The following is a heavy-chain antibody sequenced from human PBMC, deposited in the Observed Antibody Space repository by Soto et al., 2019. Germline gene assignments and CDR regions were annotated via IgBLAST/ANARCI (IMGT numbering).Heavy chain of an antibody. Sequence: GGSLRPSCAASGFTFSTYWMSWVRQAPGKGLEWVANIKEDGSEKYYVDSVKGRFTISRDNGKNSLYLQMNSLRAEDTAVYFCARDLHGGGAFDFWGQGTPVTVSS. CDR1: GFTFSTYW. CDR2: IKEDGSEK. V-gene: IGHV3-7*03. J-gene: IGHJ4*02. D-gene: IGHD2-15*01. CDR3: ARDLHGGGAFDF.